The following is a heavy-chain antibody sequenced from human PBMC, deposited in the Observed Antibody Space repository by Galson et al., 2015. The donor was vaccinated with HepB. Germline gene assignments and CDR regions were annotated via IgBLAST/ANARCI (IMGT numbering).Heavy chain of an antibody. CDR2: IIPILGIA. V-gene: IGHV1-69*04. CDR3: AREEVGGYYIDY. D-gene: IGHD3-3*01. J-gene: IGHJ4*02. Sequence: CKASGGTFSSYAISWVRQAPGQGLEWMGRIIPILGIANYAQKFQGRVTITADKSTSTAYMELSSLRSEDTAVYYCAREEVGGYYIDYWGQGTLVTVSS. CDR1: GGTFSSYA.